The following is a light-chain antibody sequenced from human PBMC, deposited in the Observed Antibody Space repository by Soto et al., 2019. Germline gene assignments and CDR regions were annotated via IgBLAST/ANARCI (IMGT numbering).Light chain of an antibody. V-gene: IGLV1-51*01. Sequence: QSVLTQPPSVSAALGQKVTISCSGSIANIGSNDVSWYQQPPGTAPKVLIYDNDKRPSGIPDRFSGSKSSTAATLGITGLQTGDEADYYCGTWYSSLSVGVFGGGTKLTVL. CDR3: GTWYSSLSVGV. CDR2: DND. J-gene: IGLJ3*02. CDR1: IANIGSND.